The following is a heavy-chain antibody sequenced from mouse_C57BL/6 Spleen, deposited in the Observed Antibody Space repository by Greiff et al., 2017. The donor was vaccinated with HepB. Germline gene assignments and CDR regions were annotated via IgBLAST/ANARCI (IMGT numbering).Heavy chain of an antibody. CDR3: AALPAY. CDR1: GYTFTSYW. V-gene: IGHV1-64*01. Sequence: VQLQQPGAELVKPGASVKLSCKASGYTFTSYWMHWVKQRPGQGLEWIGMIHPNSGSTNYNEKSKSKATLTVDKSSSTAYMQLSSLTSEDSAVYYCAALPAYWGQGTLVTVSA. CDR2: IHPNSGST. J-gene: IGHJ3*01.